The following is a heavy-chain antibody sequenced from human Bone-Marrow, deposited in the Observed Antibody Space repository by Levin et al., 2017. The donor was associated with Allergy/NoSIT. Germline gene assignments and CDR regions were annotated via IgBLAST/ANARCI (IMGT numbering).Heavy chain of an antibody. CDR2: MSGSGGRT. Sequence: GGSLRLSCAASGFTFSRYAMAWVRQAPGQGLEWVSGMSGSGGRTVYADSVKGRFTISRDNSKNIMYLQMNSLRVEDTGLYYSAREDNWNYDYWGQGTLVTVSS. D-gene: IGHD1-7*01. CDR3: AREDNWNYDY. V-gene: IGHV3-23*01. J-gene: IGHJ4*02. CDR1: GFTFSRYA.